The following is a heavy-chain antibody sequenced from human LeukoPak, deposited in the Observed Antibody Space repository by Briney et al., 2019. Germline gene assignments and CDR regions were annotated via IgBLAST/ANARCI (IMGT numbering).Heavy chain of an antibody. D-gene: IGHD3-22*01. CDR3: ATDLGNYYDSSGYYFLRDY. J-gene: IGHJ4*02. Sequence: ASVKVSCKVSGYTLTELSMHWVRQAPGKGLEWMGGFDPEDGETIYAQKFQGRVTMTEDTSTDTAYIELSSLRSEDTAVYYCATDLGNYYDSSGYYFLRDYWGQGTLVTVSS. CDR2: FDPEDGET. CDR1: GYTLTELS. V-gene: IGHV1-24*01.